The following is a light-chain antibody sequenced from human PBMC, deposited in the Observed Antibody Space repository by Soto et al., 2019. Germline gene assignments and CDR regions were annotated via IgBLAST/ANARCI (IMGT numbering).Light chain of an antibody. J-gene: IGLJ1*01. CDR2: EVS. CDR3: TSYTSSSTSYV. CDR1: SSDVGGYNY. V-gene: IGLV2-14*01. Sequence: QSVLTQPASVSGSPGQSITISCTGTSSDVGGYNYVAWYQQHPGKVPRLMIYEVSNRPSGVSNRFSGSKSGSTAPLTISGLQAEDEADYYCTSYTSSSTSYVFGTGTKVTVL.